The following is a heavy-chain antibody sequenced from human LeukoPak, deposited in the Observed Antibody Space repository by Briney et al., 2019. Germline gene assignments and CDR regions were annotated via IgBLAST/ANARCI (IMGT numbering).Heavy chain of an antibody. Sequence: ASVKVSCKASGYTFTSYDINWVRQATGQGLEWMGWMNPNSGNTGYAQKFQGRLTIIRNTSISTAYMELSSLRSEDTAVYYCARGDPGIAAAGTLHYWGQGTLVTVSS. D-gene: IGHD6-13*01. CDR1: GYTFTSYD. V-gene: IGHV1-8*03. CDR2: MNPNSGNT. J-gene: IGHJ4*02. CDR3: ARGDPGIAAAGTLHY.